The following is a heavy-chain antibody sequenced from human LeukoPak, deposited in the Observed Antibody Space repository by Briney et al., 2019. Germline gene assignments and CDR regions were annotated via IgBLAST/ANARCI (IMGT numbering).Heavy chain of an antibody. Sequence: SETLSLTCTVSGGSISSSSYYWGGIRQPPGKGLEWIGSIYYSGSTYYNPSLKSRVTISVDTSKNQFSLKLSSATAADTAVYYCASGLYYMDVWGKGTTVTVSS. CDR2: IYYSGST. V-gene: IGHV4-39*01. J-gene: IGHJ6*03. CDR3: ASGLYYMDV. CDR1: GGSISSSSYY.